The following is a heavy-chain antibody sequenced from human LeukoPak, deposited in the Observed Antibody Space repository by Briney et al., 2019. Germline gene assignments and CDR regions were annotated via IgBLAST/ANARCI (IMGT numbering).Heavy chain of an antibody. V-gene: IGHV4-34*01. CDR1: GGSFSGYY. CDR2: INHSGST. CDR3: ARVWMEVVVALGDAFDI. D-gene: IGHD2-21*01. J-gene: IGHJ3*02. Sequence: SETLSLTCAVYGGSFSGYYWSWIRQPPGKGLEWIGEINHSGSTNYNPSLKSRVTISVDTSKNQFSLKLSSVTAADTAVYYCARVWMEVVVALGDAFDIWGQGTMVTVSS.